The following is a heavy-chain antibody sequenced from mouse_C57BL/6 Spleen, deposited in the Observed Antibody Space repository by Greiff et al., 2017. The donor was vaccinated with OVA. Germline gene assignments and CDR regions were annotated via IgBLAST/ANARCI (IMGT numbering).Heavy chain of an antibody. J-gene: IGHJ3*01. CDR2: IYPGSGST. Sequence: QVQLQQPGAELVKPGASVMMSCTASGYTFTSYWITWVKQRPGQGLEWIGDIYPGSGSTNYNEKFKSKATLTVDTSSSTAYMQLSSLTSEDSAVYYCARKGGTWFAYWGQGTLVTVSA. D-gene: IGHD2-14*01. CDR3: ARKGGTWFAY. V-gene: IGHV1-55*01. CDR1: GYTFTSYW.